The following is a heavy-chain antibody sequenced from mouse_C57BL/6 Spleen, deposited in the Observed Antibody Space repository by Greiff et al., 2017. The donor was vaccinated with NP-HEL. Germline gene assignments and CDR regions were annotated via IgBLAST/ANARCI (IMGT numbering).Heavy chain of an antibody. Sequence: EVNLVESGGDLVKPGGSLKLSCAASGFTFSSYGMSWVRQTPDKRLEWVATISSGGSYTYYPDSVKGRFTISRDNAKNTLYMQMSRLKTEDTSMYYCARHPLIITTVVGYFDVWGTGTTVTVSS. V-gene: IGHV5-6*01. CDR1: GFTFSSYG. CDR2: ISSGGSYT. D-gene: IGHD1-1*01. CDR3: ARHPLIITTVVGYFDV. J-gene: IGHJ1*03.